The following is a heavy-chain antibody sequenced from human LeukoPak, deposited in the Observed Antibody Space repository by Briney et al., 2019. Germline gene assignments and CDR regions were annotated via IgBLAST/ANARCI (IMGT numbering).Heavy chain of an antibody. J-gene: IGHJ4*02. CDR3: ARVTPKLLWFGELAFDY. D-gene: IGHD3-10*01. CDR1: GGSISSSSYY. Sequence: SETLSLTCTVSGGSISSSSYYWGWIRQPPGKGLEWIGSIYYSGSTYYNPSLKSRVTISVDTSKNQFSLKLSSVTAADTAVYYCARVTPKLLWFGELAFDYWGQGTLVTVSS. CDR2: IYYSGST. V-gene: IGHV4-39*07.